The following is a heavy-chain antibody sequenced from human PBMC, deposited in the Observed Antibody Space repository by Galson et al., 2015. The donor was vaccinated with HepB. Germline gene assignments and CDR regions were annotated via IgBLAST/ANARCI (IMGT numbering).Heavy chain of an antibody. CDR1: GYTFTSCG. CDR2: ISGYNGNT. CDR3: ARDQGFYSCSLY. Sequence: SVKVSCKASGYTFTSCGISWVRQAPGQGLEWMGWISGYNGNTNYAQKFKGRVTMTTDTSTSTAYMELRSLRSDDTAVYYCARDQGFYSCSLYWGQGSLVTVSS. D-gene: IGHD6-13*01. J-gene: IGHJ4*02. V-gene: IGHV1-18*04.